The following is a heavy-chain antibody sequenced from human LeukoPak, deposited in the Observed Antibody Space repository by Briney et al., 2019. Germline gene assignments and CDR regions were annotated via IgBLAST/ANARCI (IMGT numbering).Heavy chain of an antibody. J-gene: IGHJ4*02. CDR1: GFTFSSYA. D-gene: IGHD5-18*01. Sequence: GGSLRLSCAASGFTFSSYAMSWVRQAPGKGLEWVSSISSSSSYIYYADSVKGRFTISRDNAKNSLYLQMNSLRAEDTAVYYCARDPGYSYGNYYFDYWGQGTLVTVSS. CDR3: ARDPGYSYGNYYFDY. V-gene: IGHV3-21*01. CDR2: ISSSSSYI.